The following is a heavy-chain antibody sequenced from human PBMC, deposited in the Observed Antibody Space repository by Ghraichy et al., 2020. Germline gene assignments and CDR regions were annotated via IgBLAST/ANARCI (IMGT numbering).Heavy chain of an antibody. CDR1: GGSFSGYY. V-gene: IGHV4-34*01. J-gene: IGHJ6*02. CDR2: INHSGST. D-gene: IGHD4-11*01. CDR3: ARGPGTVTTPDYYYGMDV. Sequence: SETLSLTCAVYGGSFSGYYWSWIRQPPGKGLEWIGEINHSGSTNYNPSLKSRVTISLDPSKNQFSLKLSSVTAADTAVYYCARGPGTVTTPDYYYGMDVWGQGTTVTVSS.